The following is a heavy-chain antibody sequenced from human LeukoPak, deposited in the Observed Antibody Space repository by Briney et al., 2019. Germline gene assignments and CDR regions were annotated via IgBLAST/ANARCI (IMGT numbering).Heavy chain of an antibody. V-gene: IGHV1-18*01. CDR2: ISAYNGNT. D-gene: IGHD1-26*01. Sequence: ASVKVSCKASGYTFTSYGISWVRQAPGQGLEWMGWISAYNGNTNYAQKLQGRVTMTTDTSTSTVYMELRSLRSDDTAVYYCAREYSGSYYYYFDYWGQGTLVTVSS. CDR1: GYTFTSYG. CDR3: AREYSGSYYYYFDY. J-gene: IGHJ4*02.